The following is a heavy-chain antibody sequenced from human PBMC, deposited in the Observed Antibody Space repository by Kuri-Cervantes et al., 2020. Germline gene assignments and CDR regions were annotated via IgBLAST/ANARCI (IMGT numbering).Heavy chain of an antibody. J-gene: IGHJ6*03. CDR1: GYTFTGYY. V-gene: IGHV1-2*04. D-gene: IGHD2-15*01. Sequence: ASVKVSCKASGYTFTGYYMHWVRQAPGQGLEWMGWINPNSGGTNYAQKFQGWVTMTRDTSISTAYMELSRLRSDDTAVYYCARVRRVGHTGYYMDVWGKGTTVTVSS. CDR2: INPNSGGT. CDR3: ARVRRVGHTGYYMDV.